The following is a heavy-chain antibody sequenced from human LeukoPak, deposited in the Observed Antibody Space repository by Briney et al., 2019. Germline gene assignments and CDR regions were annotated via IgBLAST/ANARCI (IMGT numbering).Heavy chain of an antibody. CDR1: GYTFTSYD. J-gene: IGHJ1*01. V-gene: IGHV1-8*01. D-gene: IGHD6-19*01. Sequence: GASVKVSCKASGYTFTSYDINWVRQATGQGLEWMGWLNPNIGNTGYAQKFQGRLNMTRKTSIDTAYMELMSLRSEAAAVYSCAKRVGSCWSVQHWGQGSLVTVCS. CDR2: LNPNIGNT. CDR3: AKRVGSCWSVQH.